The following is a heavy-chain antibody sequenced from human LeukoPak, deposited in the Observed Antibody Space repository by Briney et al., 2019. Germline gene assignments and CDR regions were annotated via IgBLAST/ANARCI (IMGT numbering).Heavy chain of an antibody. CDR2: ISYTGRT. J-gene: IGHJ4*02. V-gene: IGHV4-59*01. D-gene: IGHD4-17*01. Sequence: PSGTLSLTCTVSGASISSYYWSWIRQPPGKGLEWIGYISYTGRTNYNPSLKSRVTISVDTSKNQFSLKLSSVTAADTAVYYCARDPYGDYRIDYWGQGTLVTVSS. CDR1: GASISSYY. CDR3: ARDPYGDYRIDY.